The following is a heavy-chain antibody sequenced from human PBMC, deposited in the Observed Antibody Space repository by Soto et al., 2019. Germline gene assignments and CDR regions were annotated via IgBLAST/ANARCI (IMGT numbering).Heavy chain of an antibody. CDR2: IVVGSGHT. J-gene: IGHJ6*02. CDR3: AATTWIQVSHDAMDV. CDR1: GFTLTNSA. D-gene: IGHD5-18*01. V-gene: IGHV1-58*02. Sequence: HMQLVQSGPEVRKPGTSVKVSCKASGFTLTNSAMQWVRQARGQRLEWIGWIVVGSGHTNYAQKFQERVTIXXDXSXXTAYMELSSLTSEDTAVYYCAATTWIQVSHDAMDVWGQGTTVTVS.